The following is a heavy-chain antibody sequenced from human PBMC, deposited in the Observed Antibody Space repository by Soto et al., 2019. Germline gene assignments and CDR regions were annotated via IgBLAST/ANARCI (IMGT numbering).Heavy chain of an antibody. CDR1: GFRINSFP. CDR3: ARIPVPGDDSFDI. J-gene: IGHJ3*02. Sequence: QVQLVESGGGVVQPGKSLRVSCAVSGFRINSFPMHWVRQAPGKGLEWVAGVSLAGSNTYYADSVKGRFTISRDNSKNTEYQPMNMLIAEDAEAYNRARIPVPGDDSFDIWGQGTMVTVSS. V-gene: IGHV3-30*04. CDR2: VSLAGSNT. D-gene: IGHD5-12*01.